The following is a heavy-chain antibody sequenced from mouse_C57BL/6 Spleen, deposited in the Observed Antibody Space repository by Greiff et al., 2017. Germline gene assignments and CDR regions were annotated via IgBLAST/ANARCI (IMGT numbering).Heavy chain of an antibody. CDR3: ARHEKGWLLRDWYFGV. V-gene: IGHV1-62-2*01. J-gene: IGHJ1*03. CDR1: GYTFTEYT. D-gene: IGHD2-3*01. CDR2: FYPGSGSI. Sequence: QVQLQQSGAELVKPGASVKLSCKASGYTFTEYTIHWVKQRSGQGLEWIGWFYPGSGSIKYNEKFKDKATLTADESSSTVYMELSRLTSEDSAVYFCARHEKGWLLRDWYFGVWGTGTTVTVSS.